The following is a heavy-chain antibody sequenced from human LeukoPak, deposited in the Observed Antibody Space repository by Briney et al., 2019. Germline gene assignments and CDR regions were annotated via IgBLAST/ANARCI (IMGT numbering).Heavy chain of an antibody. D-gene: IGHD5-18*01. V-gene: IGHV4-34*01. CDR3: ARIGSGYSYGYRFGYYFDY. Sequence: SETLSLTCAVYGGSFSGYYWSRIRQPPGKGLEWIGEINHSGSTNYNPSLKSRVTISVDTSKNQFSLKLSSVTAADTAVYYCARIGSGYSYGYRFGYYFDYWGQGTLVTVSS. CDR2: INHSGST. J-gene: IGHJ4*02. CDR1: GGSFSGYY.